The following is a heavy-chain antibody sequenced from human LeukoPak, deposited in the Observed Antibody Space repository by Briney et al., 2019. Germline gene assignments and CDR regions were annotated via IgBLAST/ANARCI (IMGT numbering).Heavy chain of an antibody. V-gene: IGHV1-46*01. D-gene: IGHD1-26*01. CDR1: GYTLTSYY. CDR3: ARAVGPRGGNWFDP. CDR2: INPSGGST. Sequence: GASVKVSCKVSGYTLTSYYMHWVRQAPGQGLEWMGIINPSGGSTSSAQKFQGRVTMTRDTSTSTVYMGLSSLRSEDTALYYCARAVGPRGGNWFDPWGQGTLVTVSS. J-gene: IGHJ5*02.